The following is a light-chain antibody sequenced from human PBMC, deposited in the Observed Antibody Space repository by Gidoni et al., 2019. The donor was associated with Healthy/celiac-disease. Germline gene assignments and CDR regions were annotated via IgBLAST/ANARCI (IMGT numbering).Light chain of an antibody. CDR1: RSNIGAGYD. J-gene: IGLJ2*01. V-gene: IGLV1-40*01. CDR2: GNT. CDR3: QSYDSSLSGPVV. Sequence: QSVLTQPPSVSGAPGQRVTISCTGRRSNIGAGYDVHWYQQLPGTAPKLLIYGNTNRPSGVPDRVSGSKSGTSASLAITGLQAEDEADYYCQSYDSSLSGPVVFGGGTKLTVL.